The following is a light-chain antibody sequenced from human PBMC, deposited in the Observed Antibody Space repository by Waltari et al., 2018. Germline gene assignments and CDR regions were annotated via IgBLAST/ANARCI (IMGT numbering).Light chain of an antibody. Sequence: EIVLTQSPGTLSLSPGDRAILSCRASQSVSKYLAWYQQKPGQAPTLLIVGASSRATGIPDRFSGSGSGTDLSLTISRVEPEDFAVYYCQQYVSLPATFGQGTKVEIE. V-gene: IGKV3-20*01. CDR2: GAS. J-gene: IGKJ1*01. CDR3: QQYVSLPAT. CDR1: QSVSKY.